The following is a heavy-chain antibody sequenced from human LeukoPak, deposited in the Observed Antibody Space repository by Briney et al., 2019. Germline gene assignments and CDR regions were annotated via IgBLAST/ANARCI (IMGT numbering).Heavy chain of an antibody. CDR1: GYTFTSYY. J-gene: IGHJ6*03. CDR3: ARGLKPADYDFWSGYYGLGYYYYMDV. Sequence: ASVKVSCKASGYTFTSYYMHWVRQAPGQGLEWMGIINPSGGSTSYAQKFQGRVTMTRDTSTSTVYMELSSLRSEDTAVYYCARGLKPADYDFWSGYYGLGYYYYMDVWGKGTTVTVSS. CDR2: INPSGGST. V-gene: IGHV1-46*01. D-gene: IGHD3-3*01.